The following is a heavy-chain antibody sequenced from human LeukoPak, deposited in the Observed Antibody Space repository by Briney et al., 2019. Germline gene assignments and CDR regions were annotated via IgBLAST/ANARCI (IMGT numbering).Heavy chain of an antibody. CDR3: AWTLGTAMVKAFDI. CDR2: IIPIFGTA. V-gene: IGHV1-69*05. Sequence: SVKVSCKASGGTFSSYAISWVRQAPGQGLEWMGGIIPIFGTANYAQKFQGRVTITTDESTSTAYMELSSLRSEDTAVYYCAWTLGTAMVKAFDIWGQGIMVTVSS. J-gene: IGHJ3*02. D-gene: IGHD5-18*01. CDR1: GGTFSSYA.